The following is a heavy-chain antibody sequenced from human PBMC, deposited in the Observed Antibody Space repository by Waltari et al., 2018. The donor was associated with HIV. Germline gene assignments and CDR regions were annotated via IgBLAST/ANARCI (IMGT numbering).Heavy chain of an antibody. D-gene: IGHD3-16*01. Sequence: QVQLVESGGGVVQPGWSLRLSCAASGFTFSSYGMHWVRQAPGKGLEWVAVIWYDGSNKYYADSVKGRFTISRDNSKNTLYVQMNSLRAEDTAVYYCARGGSSSPYYNNYMDVWGKGTTVTVSS. CDR1: GFTFSSYG. CDR2: IWYDGSNK. J-gene: IGHJ6*03. CDR3: ARGGSSSPYYNNYMDV. V-gene: IGHV3-33*01.